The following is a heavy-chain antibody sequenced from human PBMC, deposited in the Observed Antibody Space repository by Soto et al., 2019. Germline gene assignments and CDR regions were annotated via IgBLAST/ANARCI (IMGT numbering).Heavy chain of an antibody. CDR1: GYSFTTYW. D-gene: IGHD2-2*01. J-gene: IGHJ4*02. CDR2: IYPGDSDT. Sequence: ESLKISCKGSGYSFTTYWIGWVRQMPGKGLEWMGIIYPGDSDTRYSPSFQGQVTISADKSISTAYLQWSSLKASDTAMYYCARQYCSSTSCPNYFDYWGQGTLVTVSS. V-gene: IGHV5-51*01. CDR3: ARQYCSSTSCPNYFDY.